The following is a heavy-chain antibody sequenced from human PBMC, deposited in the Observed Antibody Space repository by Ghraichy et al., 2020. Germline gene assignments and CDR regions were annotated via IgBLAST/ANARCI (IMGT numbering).Heavy chain of an antibody. D-gene: IGHD3-16*01. CDR1: GGSISSGGYY. CDR2: IYYSGST. J-gene: IGHJ4*02. Sequence: SETLSLTCTVSGGSISSGGYYWSWIRQHPGKGLEWIGYIYYSGSTYYNPSLKSRVTISVDTSKNQFSLKLSSVTAADTAVYYCARGGSVDDYVWGSPRQDYWGQGTLVTVSS. V-gene: IGHV4-31*03. CDR3: ARGGSVDDYVWGSPRQDY.